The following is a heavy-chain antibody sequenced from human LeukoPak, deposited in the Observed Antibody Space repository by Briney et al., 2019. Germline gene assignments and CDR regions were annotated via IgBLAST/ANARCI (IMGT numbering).Heavy chain of an antibody. Sequence: GGSLRLSCAASRFTFSSYSMNWVRQAPGKGLEWVSSISSSGSYIYYADSVKGRFTISRDNAKNSLYLQMNSLRAEDTAVYYCARDLGGYSYGSHFDYWGQGTLVTVSS. CDR1: RFTFSSYS. CDR2: ISSSGSYI. D-gene: IGHD5-18*01. J-gene: IGHJ4*02. V-gene: IGHV3-21*01. CDR3: ARDLGGYSYGSHFDY.